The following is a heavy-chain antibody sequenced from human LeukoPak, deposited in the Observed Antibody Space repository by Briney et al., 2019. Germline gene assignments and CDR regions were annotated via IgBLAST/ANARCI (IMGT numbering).Heavy chain of an antibody. J-gene: IGHJ4*02. Sequence: GGSLRLSCAASGFTFSNYWMTWVRQAPGKGLEWVASIHQDGSEKHSIDSCRFTISRDNAENSLYLQMDSLSDEDTAVYYWAREGSDSYGHDNYFDYWGQGNLVTVSS. V-gene: IGHV3-7*05. D-gene: IGHD5-18*01. CDR1: GFTFSNYW. CDR3: AREGSDSYGHDNYFDY. CDR2: IHQDGSEK.